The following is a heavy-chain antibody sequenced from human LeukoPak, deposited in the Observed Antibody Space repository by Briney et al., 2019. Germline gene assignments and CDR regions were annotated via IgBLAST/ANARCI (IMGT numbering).Heavy chain of an antibody. CDR1: GGTFSSYA. CDR2: IIPIFGTA. Sequence: SVKVSCKASGGTFSSYAITWVRQAPGQGLEWMGRIIPIFGTANYAQNFQGRVTMTTDESTSTAYMELSSLRSEGTAVYYCARAHDVYCSGGSCYSLDYWGQGTLVTVSS. CDR3: ARAHDVYCSGGSCYSLDY. D-gene: IGHD2-15*01. J-gene: IGHJ4*02. V-gene: IGHV1-69*05.